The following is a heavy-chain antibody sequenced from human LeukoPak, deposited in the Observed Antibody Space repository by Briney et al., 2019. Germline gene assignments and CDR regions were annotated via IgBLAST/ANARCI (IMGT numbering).Heavy chain of an antibody. CDR2: ISYDGSYQ. Sequence: PGGSLRLSCAASGFTFSRNGMHWVRQAPGKGLEWVAVISYDGSYQYYSDSVEGRFTISRDNSKNTLYLQMNSLRAEDTALYYCAKDEQWLALGYYFDSWGQGTLVTVSS. CDR1: GFTFSRNG. D-gene: IGHD6-19*01. V-gene: IGHV3-30*18. J-gene: IGHJ4*02. CDR3: AKDEQWLALGYYFDS.